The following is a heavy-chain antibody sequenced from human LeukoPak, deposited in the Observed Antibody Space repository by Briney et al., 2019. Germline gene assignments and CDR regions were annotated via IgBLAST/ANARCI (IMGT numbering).Heavy chain of an antibody. J-gene: IGHJ4*02. CDR3: ANGGWHYDSSGYYDY. Sequence: GGSLRLSCAASGFTFSSYGMHWVRQAPGKGLEWVAVISYDGSNKYYADSVKGRFTISRDNSKNTLYLQMNSLRAEDTAVYYCANGGWHYDSSGYYDYWGQGTLVTVSS. CDR1: GFTFSSYG. V-gene: IGHV3-30*18. D-gene: IGHD3-22*01. CDR2: ISYDGSNK.